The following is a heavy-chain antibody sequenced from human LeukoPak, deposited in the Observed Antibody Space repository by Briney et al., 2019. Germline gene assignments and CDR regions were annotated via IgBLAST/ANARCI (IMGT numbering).Heavy chain of an antibody. J-gene: IGHJ4*02. CDR2: IYYSGST. CDR1: GGSISSYY. D-gene: IGHD6-19*01. V-gene: IGHV4-59*12. CDR3: ARLGPASSGWPESFDY. Sequence: SETLSLTCTVSGGSISSYYWSWIRQPPGKGLEWIGYIYYSGSTNYNPSLKSRVTISVDTSKNQFSLKLSSVTAEDTAVYYCARLGPASSGWPESFDYWGQGTLVTVSS.